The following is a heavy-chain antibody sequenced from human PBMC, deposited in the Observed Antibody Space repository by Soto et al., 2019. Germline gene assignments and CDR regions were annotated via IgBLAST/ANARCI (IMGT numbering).Heavy chain of an antibody. CDR3: ARVPDY. V-gene: IGHV4-30-2*01. CDR1: GGSLRSGGYF. CDR2: MYHSGSI. Sequence: QLQLQESGSGLVKPSQTLSLTCAVSGGSLRSGGYFWRWIRQPPGKGLEWIGYMYHSGSIQYNPSLKSRVTISVDRSKNQFSLKLSSVTAADTAVYYCARVPDYWGQGTLVTVSS. J-gene: IGHJ4*02.